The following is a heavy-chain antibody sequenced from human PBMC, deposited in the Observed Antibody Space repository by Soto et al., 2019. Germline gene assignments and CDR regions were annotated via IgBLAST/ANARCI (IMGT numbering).Heavy chain of an antibody. CDR1: GFTFSSYS. J-gene: IGHJ4*02. CDR2: ISSSSSYI. D-gene: IGHD1-26*01. CDR3: VRAAGGPTVFDY. Sequence: GGSLRLSCAASGFTFSSYSMNWVRQAPGKGLEWVSSISSSSSYIYYADSVKGRFTISRNNAKNSLYLQMNSLRAEDTAVYYCVRAAGGPTVFDYWGQGTLVTVSS. V-gene: IGHV3-21*01.